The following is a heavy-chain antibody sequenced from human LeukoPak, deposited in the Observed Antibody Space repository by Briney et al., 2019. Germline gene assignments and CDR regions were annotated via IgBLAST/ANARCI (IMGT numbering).Heavy chain of an antibody. CDR3: ARRRKVRNWFDP. V-gene: IGHV4-59*12. CDR1: GGSISSYY. Sequence: SETLSLTCTVSGGSISSYYWSWIRQPPGKGLEWIGYIYYSGSTNYNPSLKSRVTISVDTSKNQFSLKLSSVTAADTAVYYCARRRKVRNWFDPWGQGTLVTVSS. J-gene: IGHJ5*02. CDR2: IYYSGST.